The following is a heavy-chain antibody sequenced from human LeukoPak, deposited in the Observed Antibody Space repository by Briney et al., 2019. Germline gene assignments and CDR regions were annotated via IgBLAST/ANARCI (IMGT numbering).Heavy chain of an antibody. J-gene: IGHJ4*02. CDR1: GFTFSSYW. V-gene: IGHV3-7*01. CDR3: TRDRSSGYPGSFDY. CDR2: IKQDGSEK. Sequence: GGSLRLSCAASGFTFSSYWMSWVRQGPGKGLEWVANIKQDGSEKYYVDSVRGRFTISRDNAKSSLYLQMDSLRDEDTAVYYCTRDRSSGYPGSFDYWGQGILVTVSS. D-gene: IGHD3-22*01.